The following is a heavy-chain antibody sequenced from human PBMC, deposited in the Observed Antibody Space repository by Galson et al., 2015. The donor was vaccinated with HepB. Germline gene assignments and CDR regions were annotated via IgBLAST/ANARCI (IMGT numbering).Heavy chain of an antibody. CDR2: ISYDGSNK. D-gene: IGHD3-10*01. CDR1: GFTFSSYG. CDR3: AKDDGGHYYGSGSYLDY. Sequence: SLRLSCAASGFTFSSYGMHWVRQAPGKGLEWVAVISYDGSNKYYADSVKGRFTISRDKSKNTLYLQMNSLRAEDTAVYYCAKDDGGHYYGSGSYLDYWGQGTLVTVSS. J-gene: IGHJ4*02. V-gene: IGHV3-30*18.